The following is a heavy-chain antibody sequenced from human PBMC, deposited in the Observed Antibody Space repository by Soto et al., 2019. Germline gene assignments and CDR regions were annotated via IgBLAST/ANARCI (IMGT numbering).Heavy chain of an antibody. Sequence: SETLSLTCTVSGGSISSSSYYWGWIRQPPGKGLEWIGSIYYSGSTYYNPSLKSRVTISVDTSKNQFSLKLSSVTAADTAVYYCARTTPTLPSYCSSTSCSFDYWGQGTLVTVSS. CDR2: IYYSGST. J-gene: IGHJ4*02. D-gene: IGHD2-2*01. CDR1: GGSISSSSYY. V-gene: IGHV4-39*01. CDR3: ARTTPTLPSYCSSTSCSFDY.